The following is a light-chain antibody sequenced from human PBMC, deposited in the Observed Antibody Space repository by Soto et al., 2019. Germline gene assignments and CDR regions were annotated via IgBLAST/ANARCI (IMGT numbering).Light chain of an antibody. V-gene: IGKV3-11*01. CDR2: DAA. CDR1: QNIYNH. CDR3: QQRSVWPLT. Sequence: EIVLTQSPATLSLSPGERTTLSCGASQNIYNHLAWYQQKPGQAPRLLIYDAASRATGVPARFSGSGSGTDFILTINRLDTEDFAVYSCQQRSVWPLTFGQGTKVDI. J-gene: IGKJ1*01.